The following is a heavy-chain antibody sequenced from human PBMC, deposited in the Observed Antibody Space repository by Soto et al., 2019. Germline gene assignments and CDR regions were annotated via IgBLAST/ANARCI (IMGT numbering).Heavy chain of an antibody. Sequence: TSETLSLTCSISGGSVSPYYWSWIRGPPGKGLEGIGEIYYTGNTYYNPSLESRLSMSVDTSKNQFSLRLTSVTTADTAVYYCAKYRRSHEDRFTLDFWGQGTLVTVSS. D-gene: IGHD2-2*01. J-gene: IGHJ4*02. CDR2: IYYTGNT. CDR1: GGSVSPYY. V-gene: IGHV4-59*02. CDR3: AKYRRSHEDRFTLDF.